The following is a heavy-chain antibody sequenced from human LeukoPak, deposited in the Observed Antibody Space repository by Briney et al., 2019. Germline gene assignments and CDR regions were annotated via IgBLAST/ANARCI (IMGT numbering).Heavy chain of an antibody. J-gene: IGHJ4*02. CDR3: ARDPSSLTLYFFDY. CDR2: IDANNGDT. CDR1: GYTFRGNY. D-gene: IGHD4-23*01. Sequence: GASVKISCKASGYTFRGNYIHWLRQAPGQGLEWMGWIDANNGDTKSAQKFQGRVTMSRDTSISTAYMDLSSLSPDDAAVYYCARDPSSLTLYFFDYWGQGILVTVSS. V-gene: IGHV1-2*02.